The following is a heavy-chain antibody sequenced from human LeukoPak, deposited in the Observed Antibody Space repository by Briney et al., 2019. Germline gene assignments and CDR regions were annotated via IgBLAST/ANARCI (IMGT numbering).Heavy chain of an antibody. Sequence: SETLSLTCALSGGSITDYFYNWVRQPPGKGLEWIGEINHSGSSTYNPSLKSRVIISLDTSKNQFSLKLSSVTAADTAVYYCARVGDLFGAHRVRGLPPDYYYMDVWGKGTTVTVSS. D-gene: IGHD3-10*01. CDR3: ARVGDLFGAHRVRGLPPDYYYMDV. CDR1: GGSITDYF. V-gene: IGHV4-34*01. CDR2: INHSGSS. J-gene: IGHJ6*03.